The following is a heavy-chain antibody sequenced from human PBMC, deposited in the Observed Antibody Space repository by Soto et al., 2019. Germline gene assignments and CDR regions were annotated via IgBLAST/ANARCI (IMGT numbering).Heavy chain of an antibody. D-gene: IGHD3-10*01. CDR1: GGSISSSSYY. J-gene: IGHJ6*02. Sequence: SETLSLTCTVSGGSISSSSYYWGWIRQPPGKGLEWIGSIYYSGSTYYNPSLKSRVTISVDTSKNQFSLKLSSVTAADTAVYYCARAYGSGSFFRYYYYYGMDVWGQGTTVTVSS. CDR2: IYYSGST. CDR3: ARAYGSGSFFRYYYYYGMDV. V-gene: IGHV4-39*01.